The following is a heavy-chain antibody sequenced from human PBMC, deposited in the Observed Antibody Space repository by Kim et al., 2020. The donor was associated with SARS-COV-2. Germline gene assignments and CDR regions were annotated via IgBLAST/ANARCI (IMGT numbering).Heavy chain of an antibody. CDR3: VRDRMGGAFDM. Sequence: GGSLRLSCATSGFTFSAYDMNWVRQAPGKGLEWLSFITKSRTTIDYADSVEGRFTISRDNAKNSLFLQMNSLRDEDTALYYCVRDRMGGAFDMWGQGTMVTASS. CDR2: ITKSRTTI. CDR1: GFTFSAYD. D-gene: IGHD3-16*01. V-gene: IGHV3-48*02. J-gene: IGHJ3*02.